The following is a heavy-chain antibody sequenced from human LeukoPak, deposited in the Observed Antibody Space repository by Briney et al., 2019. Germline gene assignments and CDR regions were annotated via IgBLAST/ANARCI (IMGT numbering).Heavy chain of an antibody. CDR3: EKGEGSGIHYYSMDV. CDR1: GFSFDDYA. CDR2: ISWNGNSI. J-gene: IGHJ6*02. D-gene: IGHD3-10*01. V-gene: IGHV3-9*01. Sequence: GGSLRLSCAASGFSFDDYAMHWVRQAPGKGLEWVSAISWNGNSIVYADSVKGRFTIARDNAKNSLYLQMNSLRAEDTALYYCEKGEGSGIHYYSMDVWAQGTTVTVSS.